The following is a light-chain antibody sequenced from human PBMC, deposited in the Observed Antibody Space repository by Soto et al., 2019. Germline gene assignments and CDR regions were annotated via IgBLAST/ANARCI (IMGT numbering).Light chain of an antibody. V-gene: IGKV3-15*01. CDR3: QQYNNLPLT. CDR1: QSVSSN. J-gene: IGKJ4*01. Sequence: ETVMTQSPATLSVSPGEGATLSCRASQSVSSNLVWYQHRPGQAPRLLIYGASTRATDIPARFSGSGSGTEFTLTISSLQSDEYAVYYCQQYNNLPLTFGGGTKVEIK. CDR2: GAS.